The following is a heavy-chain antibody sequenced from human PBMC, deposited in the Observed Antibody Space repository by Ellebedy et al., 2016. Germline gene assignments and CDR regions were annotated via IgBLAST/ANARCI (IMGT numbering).Heavy chain of an antibody. V-gene: IGHV3-13*01. CDR2: IGTTGDT. CDR3: ARACTGGNCNGVDGLDI. D-gene: IGHD2-8*02. J-gene: IGHJ3*02. CDR1: GYSLSTYD. Sequence: GGSLRLXXAGSGYSLSTYDIHWVRQATGKGLEWVSVIGTTGDTYYSDSVKGRFTSSRENAKNSFYLQMNSLRTDDTAVYYCARACTGGNCNGVDGLDIWGQGTMVTVSS.